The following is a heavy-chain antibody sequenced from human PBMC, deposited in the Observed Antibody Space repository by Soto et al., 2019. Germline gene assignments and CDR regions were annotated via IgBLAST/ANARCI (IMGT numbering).Heavy chain of an antibody. V-gene: IGHV1-2*02. CDR3: ASAAVTGTAGLDF. CDR2: INPNSGGT. CDR1: GYAFSGFY. D-gene: IGHD6-19*01. J-gene: IGHJ4*02. Sequence: ASVKVSCKASGYAFSGFYMHWVRQAPGQGLEWMGWINPNSGGTKSAEKFQGRVTMTRDTSISTAYMELSRLTSDDTAVYYCASAAVTGTAGLDFWGQGTQVTVSS.